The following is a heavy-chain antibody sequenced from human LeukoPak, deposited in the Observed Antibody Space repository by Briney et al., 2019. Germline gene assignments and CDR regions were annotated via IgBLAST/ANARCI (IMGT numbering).Heavy chain of an antibody. D-gene: IGHD2-2*01. Sequence: SETLSLTCTVSGGSISSSSYYWGWIRQPPGKGLEWIGSIYYSGSTYYNPSLKSRVTISVDTSKNQFSLKLSSVTAADTAVYYCASLRQYQLPYYYYYYYMDVWGKGTTVTVS. J-gene: IGHJ6*03. V-gene: IGHV4-39*01. CDR1: GGSISSSSYY. CDR2: IYYSGST. CDR3: ASLRQYQLPYYYYYYYMDV.